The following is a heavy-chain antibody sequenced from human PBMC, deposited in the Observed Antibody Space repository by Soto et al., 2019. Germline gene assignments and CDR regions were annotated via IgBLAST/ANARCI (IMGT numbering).Heavy chain of an antibody. Sequence: EVQLLESGGGLVQPGGSLRLSCAASGFTFNNYAMTWVRQAPGKGLEWVSAISGGGDTTSYADSVTGRFTVSRDGSKNTLQLQMSSLRAEDTALYYCAKGRGGSGSLTPRVDFWGQGTLVTVSS. CDR1: GFTFNNYA. CDR2: ISGGGDTT. V-gene: IGHV3-23*01. J-gene: IGHJ4*02. D-gene: IGHD3-10*01. CDR3: AKGRGGSGSLTPRVDF.